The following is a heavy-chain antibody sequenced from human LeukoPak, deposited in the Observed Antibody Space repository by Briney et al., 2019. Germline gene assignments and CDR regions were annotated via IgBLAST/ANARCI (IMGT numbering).Heavy chain of an antibody. CDR3: ARDRGTMVRDRWGEFDP. V-gene: IGHV3-23*01. D-gene: IGHD3-10*01. CDR2: ISGSGSST. J-gene: IGHJ5*02. Sequence: QTGGSLRLSCAASGFTFSSYAMSWVRQAPGKGLEWVSAISGSGSSTYYADSVKGRFTISRDNAKNSLYLQMNSLRAEDTAVYYCARDRGTMVRDRWGEFDPWGQGTLVTVSS. CDR1: GFTFSSYA.